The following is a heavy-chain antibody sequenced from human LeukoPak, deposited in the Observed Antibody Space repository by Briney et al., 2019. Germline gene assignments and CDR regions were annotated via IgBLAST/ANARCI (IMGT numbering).Heavy chain of an antibody. CDR1: GFTFSDFA. CDR2: ISFDGHNK. CDR3: ATNPTVTIDY. D-gene: IGHD4-17*01. V-gene: IGHV3-30*04. J-gene: IGHJ4*02. Sequence: GGSLRLSCAASGFTFSDFALHWVRQAPGKGLEWMTIISFDGHNKYYADPVKGRFTISRDNSKNTLYLQMNSLRAEDTAVYYCATNPTVTIDYWGQGTLVTVSS.